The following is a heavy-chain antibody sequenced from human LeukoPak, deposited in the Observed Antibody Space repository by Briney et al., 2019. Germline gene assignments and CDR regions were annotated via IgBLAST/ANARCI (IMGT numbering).Heavy chain of an antibody. CDR1: GYTFTGYY. D-gene: IGHD3-10*01. J-gene: IGHJ4*02. Sequence: ASAKVSCKASGYTFTGYYMHWVRQAPGQGLEWMGRINPNSGGTNYAQKFQGRVTMTRDTSISTAYMELSRLRSDDTAVYYCARKVAGSYLEEYFDYWGQGTLVTVSS. CDR2: INPNSGGT. CDR3: ARKVAGSYLEEYFDY. V-gene: IGHV1-2*06.